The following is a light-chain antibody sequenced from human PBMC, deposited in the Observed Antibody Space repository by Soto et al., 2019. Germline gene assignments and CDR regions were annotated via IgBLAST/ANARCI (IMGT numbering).Light chain of an antibody. J-gene: IGLJ3*02. CDR2: GNS. CDR3: PSYDSSLSGWV. Sequence: QAVVTQPPSVSGAPGQRVTISRTGSSSNIGAGYDVHWYQQLPGTAPKLLISGNSNRPSGVPDRFSGSKSGTSASLAITGLQAEDEADYYCPSYDSSLSGWVFGGGTKLTVL. CDR1: SSNIGAGYD. V-gene: IGLV1-40*01.